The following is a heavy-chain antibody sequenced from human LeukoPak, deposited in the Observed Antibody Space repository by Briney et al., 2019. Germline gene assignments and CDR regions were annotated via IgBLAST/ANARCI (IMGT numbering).Heavy chain of an antibody. CDR3: ARYSSSCYGVDY. V-gene: IGHV4-59*01. D-gene: IGHD6-13*01. J-gene: IGHJ4*02. Sequence: PSETLSLTCTVSGGSISSYYWSWIRQPPGKGLEWIGYIYYSGSTNYNPSLKSRVTISVDTSKNQFSLKLSSVTAADTAVYYCARYSSSCYGVDYWGQGTLVTVSS. CDR2: IYYSGST. CDR1: GGSISSYY.